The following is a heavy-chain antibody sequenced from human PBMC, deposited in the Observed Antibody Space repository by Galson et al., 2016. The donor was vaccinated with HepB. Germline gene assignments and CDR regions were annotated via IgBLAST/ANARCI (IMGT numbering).Heavy chain of an antibody. Sequence: ETLSLPCTVSGGSISSYYWSWIRQPPGKGLAWIGYIYYSGSTNYNPSLKSRVTISVDTSKNQFSLKLSSVTAADTAVYYCARGRRWGGYYYYYYMDVWGKGTTVTVSS. CDR3: ARGRRWGGYYYYYYMDV. D-gene: IGHD3-10*01. CDR2: IYYSGST. CDR1: GGSISSYY. V-gene: IGHV4-59*01. J-gene: IGHJ6*03.